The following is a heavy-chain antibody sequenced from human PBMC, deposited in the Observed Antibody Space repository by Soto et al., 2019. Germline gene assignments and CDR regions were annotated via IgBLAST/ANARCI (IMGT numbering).Heavy chain of an antibody. J-gene: IGHJ5*02. CDR1: GGSFSCYY. CDR3: ARGFVVRGYNWFDP. D-gene: IGHD2-2*01. V-gene: IGHV4-34*01. CDR2: INHSGST. Sequence: SETLSLTCAVYGGSFSCYYWSWIRQPPGKGLEWIGEINHSGSTNYNPSLKSRVTISVDTSKNQFSLKLSSVTAADTAVYYCARGFVVRGYNWFDPWGQGTLVTVSS.